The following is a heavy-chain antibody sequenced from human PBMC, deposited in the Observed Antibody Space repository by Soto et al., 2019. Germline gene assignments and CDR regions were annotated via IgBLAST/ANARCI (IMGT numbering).Heavy chain of an antibody. CDR1: GFTFSNYA. CDR3: AKDQGSSWYEIDY. V-gene: IGHV3-23*01. J-gene: IGHJ4*02. D-gene: IGHD6-13*01. Sequence: EVQLLESGGGLVQPGRSLRLSYAASGFTFSNYAVTWVRQAPGKGLEWVSTISGSGGSTYYADSVKGRFTISRDNSKNTLYLQMNSLRAEDTAVYYCAKDQGSSWYEIDYWGQGTLVTVSS. CDR2: ISGSGGST.